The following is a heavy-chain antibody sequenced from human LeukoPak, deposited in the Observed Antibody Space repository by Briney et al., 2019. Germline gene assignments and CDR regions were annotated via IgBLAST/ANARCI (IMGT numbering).Heavy chain of an antibody. CDR2: ISSSSSTI. V-gene: IGHV3-48*01. CDR1: GFTFSTYS. Sequence: GGSLRLSCAASGFTFSTYSMTWVRQAPGKGLEWLSYISSSSSTIYYGGSVKGRFTVSRDNARNLLCLQMNSLRAEDTAVYYCARDRTVAHLDYWGQGTLVTVSS. CDR3: ARDRTVAHLDY. D-gene: IGHD5-12*01. J-gene: IGHJ4*02.